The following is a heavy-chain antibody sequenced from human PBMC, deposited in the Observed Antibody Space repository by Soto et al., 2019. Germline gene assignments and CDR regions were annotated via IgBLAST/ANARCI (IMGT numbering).Heavy chain of an antibody. Sequence: QVQLQESGPGLVKPSETLSLTCTVSGGSISSYYWSWIRQPPGKGLEWIGYIYYSGSTNYNPSLKSRVTISVDTSKNQFSLKLSSVTAADTAVYYCARLEYSSGWYRFGYWGQGILVTVSS. D-gene: IGHD6-19*01. CDR3: ARLEYSSGWYRFGY. J-gene: IGHJ4*02. V-gene: IGHV4-59*01. CDR1: GGSISSYY. CDR2: IYYSGST.